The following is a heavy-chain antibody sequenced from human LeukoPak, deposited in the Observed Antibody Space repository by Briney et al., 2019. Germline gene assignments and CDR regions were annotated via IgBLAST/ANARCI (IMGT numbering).Heavy chain of an antibody. CDR2: IIPIFGTA. CDR3: ARDLLRGGYGDYLNLDY. V-gene: IGHV1-69*05. Sequence: SVKVSCKXSGGTFSSYAISWVRQAPGQGLEWMGGIIPIFGTANYAQKFQGRVTITTDESTSTAYMELSSLRSEDTAVYYCARDLLRGGYGDYLNLDYWGQGTLVTVSS. CDR1: GGTFSSYA. D-gene: IGHD4-17*01. J-gene: IGHJ4*02.